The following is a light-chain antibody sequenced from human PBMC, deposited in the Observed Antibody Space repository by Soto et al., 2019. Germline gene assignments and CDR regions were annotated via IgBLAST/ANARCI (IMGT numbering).Light chain of an antibody. Sequence: DIVLTQSPLRIAVTPGRPASFSCESSESLLHSXXXXYLSWLHQRPGQPPRLLIYQISERFSGVPDRFSGSGAGTNFTLSISRVEVEDVGTFFCMQSSQFRSFGQGTKVEIK. J-gene: IGKJ1*01. CDR1: ESLLHSXXXXY. CDR2: QIS. V-gene: IGKV2-24*01. CDR3: MQSSQFRS.